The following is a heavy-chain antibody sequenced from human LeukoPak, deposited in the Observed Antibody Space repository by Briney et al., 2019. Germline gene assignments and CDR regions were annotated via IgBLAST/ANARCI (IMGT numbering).Heavy chain of an antibody. Sequence: GGSLRLSCAASGFTFSSYAMHWVRQAPGKGLEWVSFISSSSSYIYYADSVRGRFTISRDNAKNSLYLQMNSLRAEDTAVYYCARVKFAQNAFDIWGQGTMVTVSS. J-gene: IGHJ3*02. V-gene: IGHV3-21*01. CDR2: ISSSSSYI. CDR3: ARVKFAQNAFDI. CDR1: GFTFSSYA.